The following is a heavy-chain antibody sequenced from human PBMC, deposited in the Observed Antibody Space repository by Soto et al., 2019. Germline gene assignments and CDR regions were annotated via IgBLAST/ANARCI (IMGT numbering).Heavy chain of an antibody. D-gene: IGHD5-12*01. J-gene: IGHJ4*02. CDR2: IYYSGST. V-gene: IGHV4-39*01. CDR1: GGSISSSSYY. CDR3: ATQEIVATTDFDY. Sequence: SETLSLTCTVSGGSISSSSYYWGWIRQPPGKGLEWIGSIYYSGSTYYNPSLKSRVTMSVDTSMNQFSLKLSSVTAADTAVYYCATQEIVATTDFDYWGQGTLVTVPQ.